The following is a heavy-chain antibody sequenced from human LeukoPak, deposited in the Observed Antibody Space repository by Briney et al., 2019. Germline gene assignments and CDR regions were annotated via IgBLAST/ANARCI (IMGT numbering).Heavy chain of an antibody. D-gene: IGHD6-19*01. V-gene: IGHV1-69*13. Sequence: ASVKVSCKASGGTFSSYAISWVRQAPGQGLEWMGGIIPIFGTANYAQKFQGRVTITADESTSTAYIELSSLRAEDTAVYYCAKVLGYSSGPPPYYYYGMDVWGQGTTVTVSS. J-gene: IGHJ6*02. CDR1: GGTFSSYA. CDR3: AKVLGYSSGPPPYYYYGMDV. CDR2: IIPIFGTA.